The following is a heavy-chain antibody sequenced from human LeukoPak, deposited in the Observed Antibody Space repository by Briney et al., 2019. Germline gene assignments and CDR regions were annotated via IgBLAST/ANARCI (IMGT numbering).Heavy chain of an antibody. CDR3: ASQLSTKYYFDY. D-gene: IGHD5/OR15-5a*01. J-gene: IGHJ4*02. V-gene: IGHV4-31*03. Sequence: SQTLSLTCTVSGGSISSGGYYWSWIRQHPGKGLEWIGYIYYSGSIYYNPSLKSRVTISVDTSKNQFSLKLSSVTAADTAVYYCASQLSTKYYFDYWGQGTLVTVSS. CDR2: IYYSGSI. CDR1: GGSISSGGYY.